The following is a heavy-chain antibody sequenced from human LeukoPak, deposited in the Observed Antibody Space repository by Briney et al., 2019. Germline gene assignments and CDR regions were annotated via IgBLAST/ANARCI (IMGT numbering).Heavy chain of an antibody. CDR3: ARSPGIGYFDY. D-gene: IGHD3-10*01. CDR1: GDSVSSNSGA. Sequence: SQTLSLTCAISGDSVSSNSGAWNWIRQSPSRGLEWPGRTYYRSKWSTDYAVSVKSRITINPDTSQNQFSLHLNSVTPEDTAVYYCARSPGIGYFDYWGQGTLVIVSS. J-gene: IGHJ4*02. V-gene: IGHV6-1*01. CDR2: TYYRSKWST.